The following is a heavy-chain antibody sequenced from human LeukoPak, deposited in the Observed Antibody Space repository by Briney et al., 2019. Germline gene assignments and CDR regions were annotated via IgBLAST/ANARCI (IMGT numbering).Heavy chain of an antibody. D-gene: IGHD6-19*01. V-gene: IGHV4-34*01. Sequence: PSETLSLTCAVYGGSFSGYYWSWIRQPPGKGLEWIGEINHSGSTNYNPSLKSRVTMSVDTSKNQFSLKLSSVTAADTAVYYCARDLRYSSGWYEIDYWGQGTLVTVSS. J-gene: IGHJ4*02. CDR3: ARDLRYSSGWYEIDY. CDR2: INHSGST. CDR1: GGSFSGYY.